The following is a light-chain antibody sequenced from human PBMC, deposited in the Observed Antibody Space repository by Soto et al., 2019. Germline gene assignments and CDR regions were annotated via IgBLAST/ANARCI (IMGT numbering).Light chain of an antibody. V-gene: IGKV1-33*01. J-gene: IGKJ5*01. CDR1: QDISNY. CDR2: DAS. CDR3: QQYDNLVII. Sequence: DTQVTQSPSSLSASVGDRVTITCQASQDISNYLNWYQQKPGKAPKLLIYDASHLETGVPSRFSGSGSGTDFTFIISGLQPEDVATYYCQQYDNLVIIFGQGTRLDIK.